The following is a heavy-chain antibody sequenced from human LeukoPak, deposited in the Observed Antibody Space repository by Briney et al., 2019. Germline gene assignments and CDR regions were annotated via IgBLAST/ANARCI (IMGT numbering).Heavy chain of an antibody. CDR3: ARDNWGGAFDI. Sequence: GGSLRLSCAASGFTFSRYTMHWVRQAPGKGLEWVAVVLYNGSKKNNADSVKGRFTISRDNPKNMLYLQMNSLRAEDTALYYCARDNWGGAFDIWGQGTMVTVSS. V-gene: IGHV3-30*04. D-gene: IGHD7-27*01. J-gene: IGHJ3*02. CDR1: GFTFSRYT. CDR2: VLYNGSKK.